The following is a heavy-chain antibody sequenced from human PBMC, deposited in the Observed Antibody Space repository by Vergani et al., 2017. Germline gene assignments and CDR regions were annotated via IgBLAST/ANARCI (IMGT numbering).Heavy chain of an antibody. CDR1: GFTFSSYG. CDR3: AGGTGELHYWYFDL. J-gene: IGHJ2*01. V-gene: IGHV3-30*03. Sequence: QVQLVESGGGVVQPGRSLRLSCAASGFTFSSYGMHWVRQAPGKGLEWVAVISYDGSNKYYADSVKGRFTISRDNSKNTLYLQMNSLRAEDTAVYYCAGGTGELHYWYFDLWGRGTLVTVSS. CDR2: ISYDGSNK. D-gene: IGHD7-27*01.